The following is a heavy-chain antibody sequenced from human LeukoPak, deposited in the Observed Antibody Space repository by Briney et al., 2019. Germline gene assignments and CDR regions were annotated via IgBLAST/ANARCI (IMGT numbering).Heavy chain of an antibody. V-gene: IGHV3-30*03. Sequence: GGSLRLSCVASGFTVRRNYMSWVRQAPGKGLEWVAVISYDGRNENYADSVSGRFTISRDNSKNTLYLQMNSLRAEDTAVYYCARDGSGYWFDYWGQGTLATVSS. CDR3: ARDGSGYWFDY. D-gene: IGHD3-22*01. CDR2: ISYDGRNE. J-gene: IGHJ4*02. CDR1: GFTVRRNY.